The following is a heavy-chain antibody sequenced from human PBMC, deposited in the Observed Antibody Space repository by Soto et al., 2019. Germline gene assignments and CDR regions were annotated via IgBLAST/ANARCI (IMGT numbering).Heavy chain of an antibody. CDR1: GYTFTSYA. Sequence: GASVKVSCKASGYTFTSYAMNWVRQAPGQGLEWMGWINTNTGNPTYAQGFTGRFVFSLDTSVSTAYLQICSLKAEDTAVYYCATGPMVRGVDYYYYGMDVWGQGTTVTVSS. CDR3: ATGPMVRGVDYYYYGMDV. V-gene: IGHV7-4-1*01. J-gene: IGHJ6*02. D-gene: IGHD3-10*01. CDR2: INTNTGNP.